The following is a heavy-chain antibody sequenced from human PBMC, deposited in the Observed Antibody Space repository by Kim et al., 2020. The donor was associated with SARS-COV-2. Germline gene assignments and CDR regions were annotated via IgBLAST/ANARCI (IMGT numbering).Heavy chain of an antibody. Sequence: DGTFTGYEDSVKSRFTISRSNAKNTLYLQMNSLTDEGTAVYYCARDLAKGGWGQGTLVTVSS. V-gene: IGHV3-74*01. CDR2: DGTFT. D-gene: IGHD3-16*01. J-gene: IGHJ4*02. CDR3: ARDLAKGG.